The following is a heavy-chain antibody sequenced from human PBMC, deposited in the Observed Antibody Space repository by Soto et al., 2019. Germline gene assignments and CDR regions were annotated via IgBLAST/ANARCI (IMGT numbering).Heavy chain of an antibody. CDR2: INSDGSST. CDR3: ARSEGITFGGVIVLYYYYGMDV. J-gene: IGHJ6*02. CDR1: GFTFSSYW. D-gene: IGHD3-16*02. V-gene: IGHV3-74*01. Sequence: GSLRLSCAASGFTFSSYWMHWVRQAPGKGLVWVSRINSDGSSTSYADSVKGRFTISRDNAKNTLYLQMNSLRAEDTAVYYCARSEGITFGGVIVLYYYYGMDVWGQGTTVTVSS.